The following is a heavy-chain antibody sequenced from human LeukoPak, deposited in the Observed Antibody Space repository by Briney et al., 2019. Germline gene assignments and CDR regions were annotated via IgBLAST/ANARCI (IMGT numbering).Heavy chain of an antibody. V-gene: IGHV3-21*01. J-gene: IGHJ6*04. D-gene: IGHD3-10*02. CDR2: ISSSSSYI. CDR1: GFTFSSYS. Sequence: GGSLRLSCAASGFTFSSYSINWVHQAPGKGLEWVSSISSSSSYIYYADSVKGRFTISRDNAKNSLYLQMNSLRAEDTAVYYCAELGITMIGGVWGKGTTVTISS. CDR3: AELGITMIGGV.